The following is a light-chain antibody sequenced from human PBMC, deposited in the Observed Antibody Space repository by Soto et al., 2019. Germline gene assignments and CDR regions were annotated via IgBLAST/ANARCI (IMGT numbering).Light chain of an antibody. Sequence: QLVLTQPPSASGTPGHRVTISCSGSSSNIGSNTVNWYQQLPGTAPKLRIYSNNQRPPGVPDRFSGSKSGTSDSLDISGLQSEDEADYYCAAWDDSLNGPVLGGGTQLTVL. J-gene: IGLJ2*01. V-gene: IGLV1-44*01. CDR2: SNN. CDR1: SSNIGSNT. CDR3: AAWDDSLNGPV.